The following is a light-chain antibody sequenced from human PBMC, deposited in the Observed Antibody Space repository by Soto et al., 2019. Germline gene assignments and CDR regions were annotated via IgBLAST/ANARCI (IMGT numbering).Light chain of an antibody. Sequence: DIQMTQSPSTLSASVGDSVTITCRASQSISSRLAWYQQKPGKAPKLLIYDASSLESGGASRFSGGGSGTEFSLTISSLQPDDFATYYCQQYNSYALAFGGGTKVEIK. CDR3: QQYNSYALA. CDR1: QSISSR. J-gene: IGKJ4*01. V-gene: IGKV1-5*01. CDR2: DAS.